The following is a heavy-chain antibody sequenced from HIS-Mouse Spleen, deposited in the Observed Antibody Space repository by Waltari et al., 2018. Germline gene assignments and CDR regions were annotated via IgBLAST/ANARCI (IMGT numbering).Heavy chain of an antibody. Sequence: QLQLQESGPGLVKPSETLSLTCTVSGGSISSSSYYWGWIRQPPGKGLEWIGSNSYSGSTSANPSLKSRVTISVATSKNQFSLKLSSVTAADTAVYYCSREIPYSSSWYDWYFDLWGRGTLVTVSS. CDR1: GGSISSSSYY. CDR3: SREIPYSSSWYDWYFDL. D-gene: IGHD6-13*01. V-gene: IGHV4-39*07. CDR2: NSYSGST. J-gene: IGHJ2*01.